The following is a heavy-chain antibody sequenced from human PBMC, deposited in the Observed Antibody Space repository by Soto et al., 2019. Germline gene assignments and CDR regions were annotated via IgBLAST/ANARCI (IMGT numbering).Heavy chain of an antibody. CDR2: ISSSSSYI. CDR3: AKSTASSSPYYFDY. V-gene: IGHV3-21*01. J-gene: IGHJ4*02. CDR1: GFTFSSYS. Sequence: EMQLVESGGGLVKPGESLRLSCAASGFTFSSYSMNWVRQAPGKGLEWVSSISSSSSYIYYADSVEGRFTISRDNAKNSLYLQMNSLRAEDTAVYYCAKSTASSSPYYFDYWGQGTLVTVSS. D-gene: IGHD6-6*01.